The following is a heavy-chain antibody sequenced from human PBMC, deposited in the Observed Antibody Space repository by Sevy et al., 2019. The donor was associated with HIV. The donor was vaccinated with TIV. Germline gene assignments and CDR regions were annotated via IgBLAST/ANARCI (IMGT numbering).Heavy chain of an antibody. Sequence: GGSLRLSCAASGFTFDDYAMHWVRQAPGKGLEWVSGLSRHSGTIGYADSVKGRFTISRDNARNSLYLQMNSLRAEDTASYYCVKDKVDGVSGYGLFDFWGQGTLVTVSS. V-gene: IGHV3-9*01. CDR3: VKDKVDGVSGYGLFDF. CDR2: LSRHSGTI. J-gene: IGHJ4*02. D-gene: IGHD5-12*01. CDR1: GFTFDDYA.